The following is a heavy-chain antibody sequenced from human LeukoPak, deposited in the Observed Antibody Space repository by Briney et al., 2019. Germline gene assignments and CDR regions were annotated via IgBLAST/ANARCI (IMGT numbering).Heavy chain of an antibody. V-gene: IGHV3-30*18. J-gene: IGHJ4*02. CDR2: ISYDGSNK. CDR1: GFTFSSYG. Sequence: GGSLRLPCAASGFTFSSYGMHWVRQAPGKGLEWVAVISYDGSNKYYADSVKGRFTISRDNSKNTLYLQMNSLRAEDTAAYYCAKDRGREITFGGVIVYYFDYWGQGTLVTVSS. CDR3: AKDRGREITFGGVIVYYFDY. D-gene: IGHD3-16*02.